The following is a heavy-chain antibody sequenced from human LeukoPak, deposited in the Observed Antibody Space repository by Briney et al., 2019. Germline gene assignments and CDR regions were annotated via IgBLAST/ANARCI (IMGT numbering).Heavy chain of an antibody. CDR3: ARDNYYDSSGYHDY. CDR1: GCTFSSYG. J-gene: IGHJ4*02. CDR2: ILYDGSNK. D-gene: IGHD3-22*01. V-gene: IGHV3-33*01. Sequence: GGWLRLSCAASGCTFSSYGIGSVRQAPGKGLDWVAVILYDGSNKYYAHSVKGRVTISRDNSNNTLYLQMTSLRAEDTAVYYCARDNYYDSSGYHDYWGQGTLVTVSS.